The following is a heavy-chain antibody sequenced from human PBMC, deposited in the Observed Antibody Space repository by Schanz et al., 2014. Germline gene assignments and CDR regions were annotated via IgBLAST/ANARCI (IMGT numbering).Heavy chain of an antibody. CDR2: ISGSGGST. CDR1: RFTFSNYA. CDR3: ARDGGRDGYNLAFDV. Sequence: EVQLVESGGGLVQPGGSLRLSCAASRFTFSNYAMSWVRQAPGKGLEWVSAISGSGGSTYYADSVKGRLTISRDNSKNTLYLQRNSLRAEDTAVYFCARDGGRDGYNLAFDVWGQGTLVTVSS. J-gene: IGHJ3*01. D-gene: IGHD5-12*01. V-gene: IGHV3-23*04.